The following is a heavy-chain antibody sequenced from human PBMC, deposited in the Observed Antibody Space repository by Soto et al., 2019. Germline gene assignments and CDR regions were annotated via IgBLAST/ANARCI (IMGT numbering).Heavy chain of an antibody. CDR3: ARDSSRIYGRGGSCYPSCGMDV. D-gene: IGHD2-15*01. Sequence: QVQLQESGPGLVKPSQTLSLTCTVSGGSISSGGYYWSWIRQHPGKGREWIGYIYYSGSTYYKPSLKSRVTISVDTSKNQFSLKLYSVTAADTAVYYCARDSSRIYGRGGSCYPSCGMDVWGQGTTVTVSS. V-gene: IGHV4-31*03. CDR2: IYYSGST. J-gene: IGHJ6*02. CDR1: GGSISSGGYY.